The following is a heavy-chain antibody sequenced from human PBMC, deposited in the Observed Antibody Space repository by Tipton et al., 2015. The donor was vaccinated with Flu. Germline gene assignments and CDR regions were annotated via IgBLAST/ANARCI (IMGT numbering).Heavy chain of an antibody. V-gene: IGHV4-38-2*01. Sequence: TLSLTCAVSGDSISSDYYWGWIRQFPGKGLEWIGSVSRSGDTNYNPSLRSRVTISIDRSKNQFSLKMKSVTAADMAVYYCASRDYSNYVSDPKSWFDPWGQVTLVAVSS. CDR3: ASRDYSNYVSDPKSWFDP. CDR2: VSRSGDT. J-gene: IGHJ5*02. D-gene: IGHD4-11*01. CDR1: GDSISSDYY.